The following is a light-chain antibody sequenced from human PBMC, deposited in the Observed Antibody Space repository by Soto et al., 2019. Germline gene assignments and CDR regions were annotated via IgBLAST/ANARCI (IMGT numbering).Light chain of an antibody. V-gene: IGLV2-23*01. CDR2: EGS. CDR3: CSYVGGSTV. Sequence: QSALTQPASVSGSPGQSITISCTGTNSDVGSYNLVSWYQQHPGKAPKLMIYEGSKRPSGVSDRFSGSKSGITASLTISGLQAEDEADYYCCSYVGGSTVFGGGTKLTVL. J-gene: IGLJ2*01. CDR1: NSDVGSYNL.